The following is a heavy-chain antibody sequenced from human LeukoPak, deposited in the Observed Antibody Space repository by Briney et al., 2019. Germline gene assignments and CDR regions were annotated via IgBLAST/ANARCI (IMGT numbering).Heavy chain of an antibody. CDR3: AREFPPHCSSTSCYPDH. CDR2: ISSSTRRI. CDR1: GFNVSSYS. Sequence: GGSLRLSCAASGFNVSSYSLNWVRQAPGKGLEWVSYISSSTRRIYYADAVKGRFTITRGSAKNSLYLQMDSLRDEDTAMYYCAREFPPHCSSTSCYPDHWGQGTLVTVAS. V-gene: IGHV3-48*02. D-gene: IGHD2-2*01. J-gene: IGHJ5*02.